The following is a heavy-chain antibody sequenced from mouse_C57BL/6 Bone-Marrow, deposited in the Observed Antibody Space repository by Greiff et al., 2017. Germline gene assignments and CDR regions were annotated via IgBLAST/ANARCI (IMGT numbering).Heavy chain of an antibody. CDR1: GYSFTSYY. CDR2: IYPGSGNT. D-gene: IGHD1-1*01. CDR3: AILYYYGSSYDY. V-gene: IGHV1-66*01. J-gene: IGHJ2*01. Sequence: VQLQQSGPELVKPGASVQISCKASGYSFTSYYIHWVKQRPGQGLEWIGWIYPGSGNTKYNEKFKGKATLTADTSSSTAYMQLSSLTSEDSAVXYCAILYYYGSSYDYWGQGTTLTVSS.